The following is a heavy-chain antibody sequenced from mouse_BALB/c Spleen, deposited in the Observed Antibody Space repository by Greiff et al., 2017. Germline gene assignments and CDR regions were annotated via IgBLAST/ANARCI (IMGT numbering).Heavy chain of an antibody. D-gene: IGHD3-3*01. CDR1: GYTFTSYW. V-gene: IGHV1-69*02. J-gene: IGHJ3*01. CDR3: ARWGTVAY. Sequence: QVQLQQPGAELVKPGASVKLSCKASGYTFTSYWMHWVKQRPGQGLEWIGEIDPSDSYTNYNQKFKGKATLTVDKYSSTAYMQLSSLTSEDSAVYYCARWGTVAYWGQGTLVTVSA. CDR2: IDPSDSYT.